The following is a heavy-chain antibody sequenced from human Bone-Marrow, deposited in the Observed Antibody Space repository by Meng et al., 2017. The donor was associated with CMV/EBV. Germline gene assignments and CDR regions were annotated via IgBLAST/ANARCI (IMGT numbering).Heavy chain of an antibody. V-gene: IGHV1-69*10. Sequence: SVKVSCKASGDTFSGYAMSWVRQAPGQGLEWMGGIIPILGIANYAQKFQGRVTITADKSTSTAYMELSSLRSEDTAVYYCAGGGPVVTGDWGQGTLVTVSS. J-gene: IGHJ4*02. D-gene: IGHD4-23*01. CDR1: GDTFSGYA. CDR2: IIPILGIA. CDR3: AGGGPVVTGD.